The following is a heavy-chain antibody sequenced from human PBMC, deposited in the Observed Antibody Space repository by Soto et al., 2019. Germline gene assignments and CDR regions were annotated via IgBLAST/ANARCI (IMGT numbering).Heavy chain of an antibody. D-gene: IGHD5-18*01. Sequence: SETLSLTCAVYGGSFSGYYWSWIRQPPGKGLEWIGEINHSGSTNYNPSLKSRVTISVDTSKNQLSLKLSSVTAADTAVYYCARGWGYSYGFYYYYYGMDVWGQGTTVTVSS. CDR2: INHSGST. J-gene: IGHJ6*02. CDR1: GGSFSGYY. V-gene: IGHV4-34*01. CDR3: ARGWGYSYGFYYYYYGMDV.